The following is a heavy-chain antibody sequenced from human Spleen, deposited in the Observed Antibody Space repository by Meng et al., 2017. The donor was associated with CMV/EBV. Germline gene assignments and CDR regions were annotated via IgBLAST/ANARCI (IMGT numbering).Heavy chain of an antibody. J-gene: IGHJ6*02. CDR1: GITFSDYY. V-gene: IGHV3-11*01. D-gene: IGHD3-10*01. CDR2: ISSSGSTI. Sequence: GGSLRLSCAASGITFSDYYMSWIRQAPGKGLEWVSYISSSGSTIHYADSVKGRITISRDNAKNSLYLQMNSLRAEDTAVYYCARGTGEVLVRGVIRYYGMDVWGQGTTVTVSS. CDR3: ARGTGEVLVRGVIRYYGMDV.